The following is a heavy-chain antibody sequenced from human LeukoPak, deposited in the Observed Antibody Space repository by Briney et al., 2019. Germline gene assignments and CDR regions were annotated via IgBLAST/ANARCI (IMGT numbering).Heavy chain of an antibody. CDR3: AKHGYSSGWYRAWDY. CDR1: GFTFSSYA. Sequence: GGSLRLSCAASGFTFSSYAMSWVRQAPGRGLAWVSAISGSGGSTYYADSVKGRFTISRDNSKNTLYLQMNSLRAEDTAVYYCAKHGYSSGWYRAWDYWGQGTLVTVSS. V-gene: IGHV3-23*01. D-gene: IGHD6-19*01. CDR2: ISGSGGST. J-gene: IGHJ4*02.